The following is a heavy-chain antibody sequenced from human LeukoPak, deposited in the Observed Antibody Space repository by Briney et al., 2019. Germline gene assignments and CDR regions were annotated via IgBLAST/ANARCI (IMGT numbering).Heavy chain of an antibody. D-gene: IGHD5-18*01. Sequence: IPSETLSLTCTVSGGSISNYYWSWIRQPPGKGLEWIGYIYYSGSTNYNPSLKSRVTISVDTSKNQFSLKLTSVTAADTAVYYCARGGGSGYSYGWGQGTLVTVSS. J-gene: IGHJ4*02. CDR2: IYYSGST. CDR3: ARGGGSGYSYG. V-gene: IGHV4-59*01. CDR1: GGSISNYY.